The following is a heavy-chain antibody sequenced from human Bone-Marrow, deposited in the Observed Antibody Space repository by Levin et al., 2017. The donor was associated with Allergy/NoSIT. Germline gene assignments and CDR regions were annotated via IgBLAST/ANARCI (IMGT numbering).Heavy chain of an antibody. Sequence: GESLKISCVASGFTFTSYSMNWVRQAPGKRLEWVAYVSSDSVYISYAESVKGRFTISRDNSKNSVYLQMNSLRGEDMAVYYCASGVSPPSVFSDYWGQGTLVTVSS. CDR2: VSSDSVYI. CDR3: ASGVSPPSVFSDY. CDR1: GFTFTSYS. J-gene: IGHJ4*02. V-gene: IGHV3-21*04.